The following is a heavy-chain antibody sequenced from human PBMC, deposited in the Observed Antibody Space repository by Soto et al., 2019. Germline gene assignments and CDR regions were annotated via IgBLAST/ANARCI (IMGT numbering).Heavy chain of an antibody. CDR1: GGLFSSYA. V-gene: IGHV1-69*01. D-gene: IGHD3-22*01. Sequence: QGQLVQSGAEVKKPGSSVKVSCKDSGGLFSSYAISWVRQAPGQGLEWMGGIIPVFGTTYYAEKFQGRVTITADEPTNTAYMELSTLRSEDTAMYYCARGGSGYVWFNEFWGQGSLVTVSS. J-gene: IGHJ4*02. CDR3: ARGGSGYVWFNEF. CDR2: IIPVFGTT.